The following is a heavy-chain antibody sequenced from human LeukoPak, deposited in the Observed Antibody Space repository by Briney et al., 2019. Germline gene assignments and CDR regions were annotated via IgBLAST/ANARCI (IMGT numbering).Heavy chain of an antibody. CDR1: GFTFSSYG. V-gene: IGHV3-30*02. Sequence: PGGSLRLSCAASGFTFSSYGMHWVRQAPGKGLEWVAFIRYDGSNKYYADSVKGRFTISRDNSKNTLYLQMNSLRAEDTAVYYCAKDYYYGQLLGQYYFDYWGQGTLVTVSS. D-gene: IGHD3-10*01. CDR2: IRYDGSNK. CDR3: AKDYYYGQLLGQYYFDY. J-gene: IGHJ4*02.